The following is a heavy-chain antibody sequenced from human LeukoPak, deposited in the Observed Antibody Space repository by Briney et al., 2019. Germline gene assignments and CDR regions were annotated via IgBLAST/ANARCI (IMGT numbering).Heavy chain of an antibody. V-gene: IGHV3-49*03. D-gene: IGHD5-24*01. Sequence: GGSLRLSCTASGFTFGDYAMSWFRQAPGKGLEWVGFIRSKAYGGTTEYAASVKGRFTISRDDSKSIAYLQMNSLKTEDTAVYYCMGWLQLHPPRGDYWGQGTLVTVSS. CDR1: GFTFGDYA. J-gene: IGHJ4*02. CDR2: IRSKAYGGTT. CDR3: MGWLQLHPPRGDY.